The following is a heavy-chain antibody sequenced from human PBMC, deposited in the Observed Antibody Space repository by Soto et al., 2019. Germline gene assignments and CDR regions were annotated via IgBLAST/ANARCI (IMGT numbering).Heavy chain of an antibody. CDR2: INHSGST. CDR1: GGSFSCYY. D-gene: IGHD2-2*01. V-gene: IGHV4-34*01. J-gene: IGHJ4*02. CDR3: AREPSDIVVVPAAMGRYFDY. Sequence: SDTLSLTCAFYGGSFSCYYLILIRQPPGKGLEWIGEINHSGSTNYNPSLKSRVTISVDTSKNQFSLKLSSVTAADTAVYYCAREPSDIVVVPAAMGRYFDYWGQGSLVT.